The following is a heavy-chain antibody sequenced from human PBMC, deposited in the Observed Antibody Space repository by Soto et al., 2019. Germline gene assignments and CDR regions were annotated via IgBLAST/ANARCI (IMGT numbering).Heavy chain of an antibody. CDR2: VDYIGNT. Sequence: QLQLQESGPGLVKPSETLSLTCTVSGGSISGSPSYWGWIRQPPGKGLEWIGSVDYIGNTYYSPSLKTRVTISVDTSKNQFSLKLTSVTAADTALYYCAGQIYSSSGYYFDYWGQGTLVTVSS. V-gene: IGHV4-39*01. CDR1: GGSISGSPSY. CDR3: AGQIYSSSGYYFDY. J-gene: IGHJ4*02. D-gene: IGHD6-6*01.